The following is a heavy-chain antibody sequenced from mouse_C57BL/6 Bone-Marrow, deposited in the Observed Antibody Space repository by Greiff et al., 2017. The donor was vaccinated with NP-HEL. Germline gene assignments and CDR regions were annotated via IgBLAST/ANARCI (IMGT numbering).Heavy chain of an antibody. D-gene: IGHD2-3*01. J-gene: IGHJ3*01. Sequence: EVKLMESGAELVRPGASVKLCCTASGFNIKDDYMHWVKQRPEQGLEWIGWIDPENGDTEYASKFQGKATITADTSSNTAYLQLSSLTSEDTAVYYCTTDGYYAWFAYWGQGTLVTV. CDR1: GFNIKDDY. CDR2: IDPENGDT. CDR3: TTDGYYAWFAY. V-gene: IGHV14-4*01.